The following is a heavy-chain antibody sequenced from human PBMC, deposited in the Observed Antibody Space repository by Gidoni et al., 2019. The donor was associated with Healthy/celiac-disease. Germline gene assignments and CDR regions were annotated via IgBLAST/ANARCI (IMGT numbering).Heavy chain of an antibody. CDR1: GFTVGDYA. CDR2: IRSKAYGGTT. CDR3: TRGKRGYSYGEFDY. V-gene: IGHV3-49*05. J-gene: IGHJ4*02. D-gene: IGHD5-18*01. Sequence: EVQLVESGGGLVKPGRSLRLSCTASGFTVGDYAMSWFRQAPGKGLEWVGFIRSKAYGGTTEYAASVKGRFTISRDDSKSIAYLQMNSLKTEDTAVYYCTRGKRGYSYGEFDYWGQGTLVTVSS.